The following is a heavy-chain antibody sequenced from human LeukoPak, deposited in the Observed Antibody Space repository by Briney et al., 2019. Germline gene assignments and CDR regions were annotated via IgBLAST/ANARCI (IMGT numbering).Heavy chain of an antibody. CDR2: IESKTDGGTT. CDR1: GFTFSNAW. CDR3: TTLGMTTVNVVSFDY. J-gene: IGHJ4*02. Sequence: SGGSLRLSCAASGFTFSNAWMSWVRQAPGKGLEWVGRIESKTDGGTTDYAAPVKGRFTISRDDSKNTLYLQMNSLKTEDTAVYYCTTLGMTTVNVVSFDYWGQGTLVTVSS. V-gene: IGHV3-15*04. D-gene: IGHD4-17*01.